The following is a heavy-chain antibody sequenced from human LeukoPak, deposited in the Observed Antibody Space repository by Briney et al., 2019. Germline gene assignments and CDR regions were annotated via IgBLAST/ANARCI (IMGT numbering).Heavy chain of an antibody. J-gene: IGHJ6*03. CDR1: GGSISRYY. D-gene: IGHD6-19*01. CDR3: ARELISAPYYYYYMDV. Sequence: ASETLSLTCTVSGGSISRYYWSWIRQPPGKGLEWIGDIYYSGSTNYNPSLKSRVTISVDTSKNQFSLKLSSVTAADTAVYYCARELISAPYYYYYMDVWGKGTTVTVSS. CDR2: IYYSGST. V-gene: IGHV4-59*01.